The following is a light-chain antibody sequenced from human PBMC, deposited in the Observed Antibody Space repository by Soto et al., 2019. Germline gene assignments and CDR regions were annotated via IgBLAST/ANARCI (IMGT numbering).Light chain of an antibody. CDR2: DVS. J-gene: IGLJ2*01. CDR1: SSDVGNYNY. V-gene: IGLV2-14*01. Sequence: QPVLTQPASVSGSPGQSIAISCIGTSSDVGNYNYVSWYQQHPGKAPKLIIYDVSNRPSGVSNRFSGSKSGNTASLTIFGLQAEDEADYYCSSYRSSNTAVVFGGGTKLTVL. CDR3: SSYRSSNTAVV.